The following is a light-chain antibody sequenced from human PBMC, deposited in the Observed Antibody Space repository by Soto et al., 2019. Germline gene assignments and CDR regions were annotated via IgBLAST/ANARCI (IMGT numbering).Light chain of an antibody. J-gene: IGKJ2*01. CDR3: QQYGSSPMYT. CDR1: QSVSSSY. V-gene: IGKV3-20*01. CDR2: GAS. Sequence: EIVLTQSPGTLSLSPGERATLSCRASQSVSSSYLAWYQQKPGQAPRLLIYGASSRATGIPDRFSGSGSGTDFTITIIRLEPEDFAVYYCQQYGSSPMYTFGGGTKLEIK.